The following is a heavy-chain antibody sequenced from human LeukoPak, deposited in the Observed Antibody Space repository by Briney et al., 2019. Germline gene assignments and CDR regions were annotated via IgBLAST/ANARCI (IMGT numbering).Heavy chain of an antibody. J-gene: IGHJ4*02. V-gene: IGHV3-7*01. CDR3: VRDAGTRLKYSYGYGDY. D-gene: IGHD5-18*01. CDR1: RFTFSNYW. Sequence: GGSLRLSCAASRFTFSNYWMTWVRQAPGKGLEWVANINQDGSEKYYVDSVEGRFTISRDIAKNSLYLQMNSLRAEDTAVYYCVRDAGTRLKYSYGYGDYWGQGSLVTVSS. CDR2: INQDGSEK.